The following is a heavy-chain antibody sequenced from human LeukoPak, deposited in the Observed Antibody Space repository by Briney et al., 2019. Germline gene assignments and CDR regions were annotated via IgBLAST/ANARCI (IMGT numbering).Heavy chain of an antibody. CDR3: ARDDGIVVVTFDY. CDR2: ISGSGGST. Sequence: GGSLRLSCAASGFTFSSYAMSWVRQAPGKGLEWVSAISGSGGSTYYADSVKGRFTISRDNAKNSLYLQMNSLRAEDTAVYYCARDDGIVVVTFDYWGQGTLVTVSS. CDR1: GFTFSSYA. J-gene: IGHJ4*02. D-gene: IGHD3-22*01. V-gene: IGHV3-23*01.